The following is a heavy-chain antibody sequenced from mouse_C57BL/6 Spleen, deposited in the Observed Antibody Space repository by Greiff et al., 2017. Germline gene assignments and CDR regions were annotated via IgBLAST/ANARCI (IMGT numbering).Heavy chain of an antibody. D-gene: IGHD2-5*01. Sequence: VQLQQSGPGLVQPSQSLSITCTVSGFSLTSYGVHWVRQSPGKGLEWLGVIWSGGSTDYNAAFISRLSISKDNSKSQVFFKMNSLQADDTAIYYCARKFGSNYVYYYAMDYWGQGTSVTVSS. CDR2: IWSGGST. V-gene: IGHV2-2*01. J-gene: IGHJ4*01. CDR1: GFSLTSYG. CDR3: ARKFGSNYVYYYAMDY.